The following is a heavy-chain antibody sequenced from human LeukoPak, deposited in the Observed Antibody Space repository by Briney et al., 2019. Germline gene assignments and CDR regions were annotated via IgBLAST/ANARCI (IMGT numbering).Heavy chain of an antibody. CDR2: IYYSGST. CDR1: GGSISSGGYY. CDR3: ARDLYYDLYYFDY. D-gene: IGHD3-3*01. V-gene: IGHV4-31*03. J-gene: IGHJ4*02. Sequence: SETLSLTCTVSGGSISSGGYYWSWIRQHPGKGLEWIGYIYYSGSTYYNPSLKSRVTISVDRSKDQFSLKLSSVTAADTAVYYCARDLYYDLYYFDYWGQGTLVTVSS.